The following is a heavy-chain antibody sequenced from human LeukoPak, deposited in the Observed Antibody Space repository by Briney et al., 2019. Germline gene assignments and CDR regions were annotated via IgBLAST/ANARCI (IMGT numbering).Heavy chain of an antibody. J-gene: IGHJ4*02. CDR2: IYHSGST. V-gene: IGHV4-4*02. CDR3: ARASYWLPLDY. Sequence: PSGTLSLTCAVSGGSISSSNWWSWVRQPPGKGLEWIGEIYHSGSTNYNPSLKSRVTISVDTSKNQFSLKLSSVTAADTAVYYCARASYWLPLDYWGQGTLVTVSS. D-gene: IGHD3-9*01. CDR1: GGSISSSNW.